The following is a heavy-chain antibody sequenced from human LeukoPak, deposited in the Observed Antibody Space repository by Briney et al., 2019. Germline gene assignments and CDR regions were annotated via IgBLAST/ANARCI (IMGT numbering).Heavy chain of an antibody. V-gene: IGHV1-69*13. CDR2: IIPIFGTA. Sequence: GASVKVSCKASGGTFSSYAISWVRQAPGQGLEWMGGIIPIFGTANYAQKFQGRVTITADESTSTAYMELSSLRSEDTAVYYCARARIVVVPASKFAFDIWGQGTMVTVSS. CDR1: GGTFSSYA. CDR3: ARARIVVVPASKFAFDI. D-gene: IGHD2-2*01. J-gene: IGHJ3*02.